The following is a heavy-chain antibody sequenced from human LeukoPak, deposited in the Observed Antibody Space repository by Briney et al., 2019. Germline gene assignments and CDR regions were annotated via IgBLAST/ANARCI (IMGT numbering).Heavy chain of an antibody. D-gene: IGHD3-22*01. CDR2: INPNSGGT. CDR1: GCTFTGYY. Sequence: GASVKVSCKASGCTFTGYYMHWVRQAPGQGLEWMGWINPNSGGTNYAQKFQGRVTMTRDTSISTAYMELSRLRSDDTAVYYCARCGDYYDSSGYYYSAFDIWGQGTMVTVSS. J-gene: IGHJ3*02. V-gene: IGHV1-2*02. CDR3: ARCGDYYDSSGYYYSAFDI.